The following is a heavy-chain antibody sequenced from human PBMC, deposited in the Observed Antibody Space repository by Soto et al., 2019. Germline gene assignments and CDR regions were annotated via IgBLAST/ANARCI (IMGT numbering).Heavy chain of an antibody. V-gene: IGHV3-23*01. CDR3: AKVGLAGNYYHFDY. Sequence: EVQLLDSGGGLVQPGGSLRLSCAASGFSFSTYAMSWVRQAPGKGLECVSAIGGSGGKTYYTDSVKGRFTISRDTSKNTLYLQMISLRAEDTAVYYCAKVGLAGNYYHFDYWGQGTLVTVSS. D-gene: IGHD1-26*01. CDR1: GFSFSTYA. J-gene: IGHJ4*02. CDR2: IGGSGGKT.